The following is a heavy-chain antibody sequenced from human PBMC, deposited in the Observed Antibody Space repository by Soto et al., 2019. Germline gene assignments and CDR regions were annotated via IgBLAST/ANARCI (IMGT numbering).Heavy chain of an antibody. CDR3: ARPIGGSYYFDY. V-gene: IGHV4-39*01. D-gene: IGHD1-26*01. CDR1: GGSISSSSYY. Sequence: QLQLQESGPGLVKPSETLSLTCTVSGGSISSSSYYWGWIRQPPGKGLEWIGSIYYSGSTYYNPSLKSRVTISVDTSKNQFSLKLSSVTAADTAVYYCARPIGGSYYFDYWGQGTLVTVSS. J-gene: IGHJ4*02. CDR2: IYYSGST.